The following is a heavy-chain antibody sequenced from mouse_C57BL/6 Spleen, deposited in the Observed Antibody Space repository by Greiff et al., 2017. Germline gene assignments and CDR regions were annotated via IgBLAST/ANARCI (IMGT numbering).Heavy chain of an antibody. J-gene: IGHJ4*01. CDR2: ISSGGDYT. CDR3: SVYYGHYDAMDY. D-gene: IGHD1-1*01. Sequence: EVKLVESGEGLVKPGGSLKLSCAASGFTFSSYAMSWVRQTPEQRLEWVAYISSGGDYTYYADTVKGRFTISRDNARNTLYLQMSSLKSEDTAMDYCSVYYGHYDAMDYWGQGTSVTVSS. CDR1: GFTFSSYA. V-gene: IGHV5-9-1*02.